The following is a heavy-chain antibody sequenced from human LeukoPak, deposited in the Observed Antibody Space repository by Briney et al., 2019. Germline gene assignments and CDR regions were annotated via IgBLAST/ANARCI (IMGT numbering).Heavy chain of an antibody. CDR1: GFTFSSYG. V-gene: IGHV3-30*18. CDR3: AKSPQRITMVRGVPDYYYMDV. D-gene: IGHD3-10*01. Sequence: GGSLRLACAASGFTFSSYGMHWVRQAPGKGMEWVAVISYDGSTKYYADSVKGQFTISRDNSKNTLYLQMDSLRAEDTAVYHCAKSPQRITMVRGVPDYYYMDVWGKGTTVTISS. J-gene: IGHJ6*03. CDR2: ISYDGSTK.